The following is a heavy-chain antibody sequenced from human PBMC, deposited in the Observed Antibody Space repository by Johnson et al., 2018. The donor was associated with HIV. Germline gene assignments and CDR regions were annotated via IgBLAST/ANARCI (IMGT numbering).Heavy chain of an antibody. CDR2: ISGSGGST. CDR3: ARDKGRGAFDI. V-gene: IGHV3-23*04. J-gene: IGHJ3*02. CDR1: GFTFSSYA. D-gene: IGHD3-10*01. Sequence: MLLVESGGGLVQPGGSLRLSCAASGFTFSSYAMSWVRQAPGKGLEWVSAISGSGGSTSYADSVTGRFTISRDNSKNTLYLQMNSLRAEDTAVYYCARDKGRGAFDIWGQGTMVTVSS.